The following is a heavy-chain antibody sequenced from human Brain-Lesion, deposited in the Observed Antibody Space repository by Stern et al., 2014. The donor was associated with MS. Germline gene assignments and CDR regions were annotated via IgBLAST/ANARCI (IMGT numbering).Heavy chain of an antibody. CDR1: GGSVSSTSFA. Sequence: QVQLVESGPGLVKPSETLSLTCTVAGGSVSSTSFAWAWIRQPPGKGLEWIGTIYYSGKPYYCPSLMCRLPISLGPSKIQFSLLLRSVTAADTAVYYCAGEEDIRYCSGGSCTGNWFDPWGQGTLVTVPS. D-gene: IGHD2-15*01. CDR2: IYYSGKP. J-gene: IGHJ5*02. V-gene: IGHV4-39*01. CDR3: AGEEDIRYCSGGSCTGNWFDP.